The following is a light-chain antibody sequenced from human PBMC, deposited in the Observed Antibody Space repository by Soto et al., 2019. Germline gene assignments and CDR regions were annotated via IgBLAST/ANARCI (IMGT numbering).Light chain of an antibody. J-gene: IGKJ1*01. Sequence: EIVVTQSPGALYLSPVERATLSCRASQSVSNNYLAGYQQKPGQAPRLLIYGASNRATGIPDRFSGSGSGTDFTLTISRLEPEDFAVYYCQQYGSSGTFGQGTKVDIK. CDR2: GAS. V-gene: IGKV3-20*01. CDR3: QQYGSSGT. CDR1: QSVSNNY.